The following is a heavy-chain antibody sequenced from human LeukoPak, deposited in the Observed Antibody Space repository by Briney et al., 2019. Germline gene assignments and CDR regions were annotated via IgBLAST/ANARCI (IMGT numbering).Heavy chain of an antibody. CDR2: ISAYNGNT. CDR3: ARDYDFWSALDY. CDR1: GDTFGSYG. J-gene: IGHJ4*02. Sequence: ASVKVSCKASGDTFGSYGITWLRQAPGQGLEWMGWISAYNGNTNYAQKLQGRVTMTTDTSTSTAYMELRSLRSDDTAVYYCARDYDFWSALDYWGQGTLVTVSS. D-gene: IGHD3-3*01. V-gene: IGHV1-18*01.